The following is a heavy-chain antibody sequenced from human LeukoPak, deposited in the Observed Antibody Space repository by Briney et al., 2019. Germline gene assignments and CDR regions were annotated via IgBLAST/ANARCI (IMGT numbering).Heavy chain of an antibody. V-gene: IGHV4-34*01. Sequence: SETLSLTCAVYGGSFSGYYWSWIRRPPGKGLEWMGEINHSGSTNYNPSLKSRVTISVDTSKNQFSLKLSSVTAADTAVYYCARVATVSHRYYYYGMDVWGQGTTVTVSS. D-gene: IGHD5/OR15-5a*01. CDR3: ARVATVSHRYYYYGMDV. CDR2: INHSGST. CDR1: GGSFSGYY. J-gene: IGHJ6*02.